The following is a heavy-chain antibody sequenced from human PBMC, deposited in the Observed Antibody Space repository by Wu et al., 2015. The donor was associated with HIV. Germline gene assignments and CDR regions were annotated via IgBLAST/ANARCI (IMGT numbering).Heavy chain of an antibody. V-gene: IGHV1-2*02. D-gene: IGHD5-12*01. CDR3: ARSHKWLQLRYQGNFDY. CDR1: GYTFTDYY. Sequence: QVQLVQSGAEVKKAGASVKVSCKASGYTFTDYYIYWVRQAPGQGLEWMGWINPKSGGTNYAQDFQGRLTMTRDTSITTVYMELKRLTFEDTAMYFCARSHKWLQLRYQGNFDYWGQGTVVTVSS. CDR2: INPKSGGT. J-gene: IGHJ4*02.